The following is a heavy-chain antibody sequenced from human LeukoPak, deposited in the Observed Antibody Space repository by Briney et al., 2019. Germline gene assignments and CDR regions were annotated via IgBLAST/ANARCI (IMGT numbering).Heavy chain of an antibody. CDR2: ISYDGSNK. D-gene: IGHD3-10*01. CDR1: GFTFSSYA. Sequence: GGSLRLSCAASGFTFSSYAMHWVRQAPGKGLEWVAVISYDGSNKYYADSVKGRFTISRDNSKNTLYLQMNSPRAEDTAVYYCARDREITMVRGVMAYWGQGTLVTVSS. J-gene: IGHJ4*02. V-gene: IGHV3-30*04. CDR3: ARDREITMVRGVMAY.